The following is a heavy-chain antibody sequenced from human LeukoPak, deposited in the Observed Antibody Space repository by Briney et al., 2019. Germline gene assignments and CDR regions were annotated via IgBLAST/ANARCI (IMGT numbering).Heavy chain of an antibody. Sequence: GGSLRLSCAASGFTFSSYSMNWVRQAPGKGLEWVAVISYDGSNKYYADSVKGRFTISRDNSKNTLYLQMNSLRAEDTAVYYCAGDLTLFWFGELVDYWGQGTLVTVSS. J-gene: IGHJ4*02. CDR3: AGDLTLFWFGELVDY. CDR2: ISYDGSNK. CDR1: GFTFSSYS. V-gene: IGHV3-30*03. D-gene: IGHD3-10*01.